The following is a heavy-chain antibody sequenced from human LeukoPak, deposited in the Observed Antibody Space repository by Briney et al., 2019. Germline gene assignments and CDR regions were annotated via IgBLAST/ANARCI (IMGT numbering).Heavy chain of an antibody. CDR1: GFTFSNYG. CDR2: VSPPGGGT. CDR3: ARDLAWGAFDY. D-gene: IGHD7-27*01. J-gene: IGHJ4*02. V-gene: IGHV3-23*01. Sequence: PGGSLRLSCAASGFTFSNYGVHWVRLAPGKGLEWVSGVSPPGGGTYYADSVKGRFTISRDDSRNTLSLQMNSLRVEDTAVYYCARDLAWGAFDYWGQGILVAVSS.